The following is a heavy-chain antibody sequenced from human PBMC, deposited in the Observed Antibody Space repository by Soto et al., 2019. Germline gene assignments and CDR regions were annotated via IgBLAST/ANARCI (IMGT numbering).Heavy chain of an antibody. CDR1: GFAFCNYW. CDR2: TYPGESAT. CDR3: PSSPRHDTDQVWPY. V-gene: IGHV5-51*07. Sequence: GGSLKTPFKSPGFAFCNYWVGWVHQMPGKGLEWMGITYPGESATKYSPSFQDHVTISRDKATNTASLQCSRLGASDTAICFCPSSPRHDTDQVWPYWGQGAPVTVAS. J-gene: IGHJ4*02. D-gene: IGHD3-22*01.